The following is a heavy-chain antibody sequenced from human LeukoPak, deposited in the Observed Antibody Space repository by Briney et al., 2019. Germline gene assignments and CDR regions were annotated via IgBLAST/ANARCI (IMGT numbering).Heavy chain of an antibody. CDR3: AKLAALVGATRAFDY. CDR2: ISSGGSTI. J-gene: IGHJ4*02. CDR1: GFTFSDYY. V-gene: IGHV3-11*01. Sequence: GGSLRLSCAASGFTFSDYYMSWIRQAPGKGLEWVSYISSGGSTIYYADSVKGRFTISRDNAKNSLYLQMNSLRAEDTAVYYCAKLAALVGATRAFDYWGQGTLVTVSS. D-gene: IGHD1-26*01.